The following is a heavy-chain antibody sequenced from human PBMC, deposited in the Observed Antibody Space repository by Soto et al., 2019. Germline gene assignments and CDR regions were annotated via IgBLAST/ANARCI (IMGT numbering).Heavy chain of an antibody. Sequence: EAQLVESGGGLIQPGGSLRLSCAASGFTVSDNYIMWVXXXXXXXLEWVSLLYSGGRIYYADSVKGRFTISRDTSKNTXXXXXXXXXXXXXXXXXXXXXXXXXXXXXXXXGQGTTVTVSS. CDR1: GFTVSDNY. J-gene: IGHJ6*02. CDR2: LYSGGRI. V-gene: IGHV3-53*01. CDR3: XXXXXXXXXXXXX.